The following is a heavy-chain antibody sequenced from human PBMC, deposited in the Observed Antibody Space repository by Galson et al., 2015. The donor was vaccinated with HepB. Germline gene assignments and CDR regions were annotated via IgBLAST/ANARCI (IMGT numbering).Heavy chain of an antibody. CDR1: GYTLTELS. Sequence: SVKVSCKVSGYTLTELSMRWVRQAPGKGLEWMGGFDPEDGETIYAQKFQGRVTMTEDTSTDTAYMELSSLRSEDTAVYYCATDGRVSSALDYWGQGTLVTVSS. D-gene: IGHD6-25*01. J-gene: IGHJ4*02. CDR2: FDPEDGET. V-gene: IGHV1-24*01. CDR3: ATDGRVSSALDY.